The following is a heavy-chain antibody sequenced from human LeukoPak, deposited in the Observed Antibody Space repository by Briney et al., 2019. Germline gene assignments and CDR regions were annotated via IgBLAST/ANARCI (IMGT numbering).Heavy chain of an antibody. Sequence: GASVKVSCKASGYTFTSYDINWMRQATGQGLEWMGWMSPSSGNTGYAQKFQGRVTMTRDTSTGTAYLELSSLRSEDSAVYYCVRTPPNWGADFWGQGTLVTVSS. CDR2: MSPSSGNT. J-gene: IGHJ4*02. D-gene: IGHD7-27*01. V-gene: IGHV1-8*01. CDR1: GYTFTSYD. CDR3: VRTPPNWGADF.